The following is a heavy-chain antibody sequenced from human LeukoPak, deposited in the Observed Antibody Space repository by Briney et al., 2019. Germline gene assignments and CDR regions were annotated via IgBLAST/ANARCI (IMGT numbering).Heavy chain of an antibody. CDR3: AGDSDSSGYTGQNAFDI. Sequence: PSETLSLTCTVSGGSISSYYWSWIRQPPGKGLEWIGSIYYSGSTYYNPSLKSRVTISVDTSKNQFSLKLSSVTAADTAVYYCAGDSDSSGYTGQNAFDIWGQGTMVTVSS. D-gene: IGHD3-22*01. CDR1: GGSISSYY. V-gene: IGHV4-39*07. CDR2: IYYSGST. J-gene: IGHJ3*02.